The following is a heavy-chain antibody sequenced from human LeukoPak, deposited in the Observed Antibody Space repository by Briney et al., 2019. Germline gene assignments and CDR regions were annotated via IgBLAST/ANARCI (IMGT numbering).Heavy chain of an antibody. CDR1: GGTFSSYA. J-gene: IGHJ4*02. CDR2: IIPIFGTA. Sequence: SVTVSCKASGGTFSSYAISWVRQAPGQGLEWMGGIIPIFGTANYAQKFQGRVTITTDESTSTAYMELSSLRSEDTAVYYCARAKSDILTGYSSSYFDYWGQGTLVTVSS. D-gene: IGHD3-9*01. CDR3: ARAKSDILTGYSSSYFDY. V-gene: IGHV1-69*05.